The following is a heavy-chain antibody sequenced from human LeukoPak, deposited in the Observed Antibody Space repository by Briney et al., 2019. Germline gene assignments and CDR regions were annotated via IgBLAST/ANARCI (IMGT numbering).Heavy chain of an antibody. Sequence: SETLSLTCTVSGGSISSSSYYWGWIRQPPGKGLEWIGSIYYSGSTYYNPSLKSRVTISVDTSKNQFSLKLSSVTAADTAVYYCAREATMVRGVGYNWFDPWGQGTLVTVSS. CDR3: AREATMVRGVGYNWFDP. CDR2: IYYSGST. J-gene: IGHJ5*02. D-gene: IGHD3-10*01. V-gene: IGHV4-39*07. CDR1: GGSISSSSYY.